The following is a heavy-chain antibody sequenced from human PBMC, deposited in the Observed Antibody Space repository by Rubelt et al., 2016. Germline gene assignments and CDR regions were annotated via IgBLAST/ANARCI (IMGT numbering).Heavy chain of an antibody. CDR2: ISPGDSDT. D-gene: IGHD4-23*01. Sequence: GESLKISCKGSGYSFSDYWIAWVRQMPGKGLEWMGFISPGDSDTKYSPSFQGHVTISADESLGTAYLQWSSLKASDTAMFYCSRRRGNSKPDADDFWGQGTMVTGSS. J-gene: IGHJ3*01. V-gene: IGHV5-51*01. CDR1: GYSFSDYW. CDR3: SRRRGNSKPDADDF.